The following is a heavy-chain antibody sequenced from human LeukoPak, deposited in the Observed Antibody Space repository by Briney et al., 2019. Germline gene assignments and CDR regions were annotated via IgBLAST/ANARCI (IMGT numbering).Heavy chain of an antibody. CDR3: ARVPPDGNYYYGMDV. Sequence: GGSLRLSCAASGFTFSSYAMHWVRQAPGKGLEWVAVISYDGSNKYYAGSVKGRFTISRDNSKNTLYLQMNSLRAEDTAVYYCARVPPDGNYYYGMDVWGQGTTVTVSS. D-gene: IGHD2-15*01. CDR2: ISYDGSNK. V-gene: IGHV3-30-3*01. CDR1: GFTFSSYA. J-gene: IGHJ6*02.